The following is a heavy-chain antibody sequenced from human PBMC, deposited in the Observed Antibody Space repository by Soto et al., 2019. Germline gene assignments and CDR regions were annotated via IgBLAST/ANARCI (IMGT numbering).Heavy chain of an antibody. CDR2: ITSSGSTT. V-gene: IGHV3-48*02. D-gene: IGHD3-16*02. Sequence: HLGGSLRLSCEVSRFTLSSYSMNWVRQAPGKGLEWVSFITSSGSTTYYADSVEGRFTVSRDNVKNSLFLQMNSLRDEDTAVYYCARVAIASGGVIAVTYALDVWGQGTTVTVSS. J-gene: IGHJ6*02. CDR1: RFTLSSYS. CDR3: ARVAIASGGVIAVTYALDV.